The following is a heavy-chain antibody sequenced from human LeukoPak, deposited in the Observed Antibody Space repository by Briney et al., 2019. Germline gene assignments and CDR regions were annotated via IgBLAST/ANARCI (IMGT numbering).Heavy chain of an antibody. CDR2: MFYTGTT. CDR1: GGPITSSSYY. CDR3: ARKGFSSYFFPTSQYNWFDP. D-gene: IGHD3-22*01. V-gene: IGHV4-39*01. Sequence: SETLSLTCTVSGGPITSSSYYWAWIRQPPGKGLEWIGSMFYTGTTYYNPALKSRVTISIDTSKNQFSLKLSSVAAADTAVYYCARKGFSSYFFPTSQYNWFDPWGHGTLVTVSS. J-gene: IGHJ5*02.